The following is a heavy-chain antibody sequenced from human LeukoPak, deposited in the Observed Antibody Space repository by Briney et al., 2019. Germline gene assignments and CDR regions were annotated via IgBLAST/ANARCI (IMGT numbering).Heavy chain of an antibody. V-gene: IGHV3-74*01. CDR1: GFTFSSHW. CDR3: AKVNDFWSGKRFDP. J-gene: IGHJ5*02. CDR2: IKTDGSST. D-gene: IGHD3-3*01. Sequence: GGSLRLSCAASGFTFSSHWMHWVRQAPGKGLVWVSHIKTDGSSTTYADSVKGRFTISRDNSKNTLYLQMNSLRAEDTAVYYCAKVNDFWSGKRFDPWGQGTLVTVSS.